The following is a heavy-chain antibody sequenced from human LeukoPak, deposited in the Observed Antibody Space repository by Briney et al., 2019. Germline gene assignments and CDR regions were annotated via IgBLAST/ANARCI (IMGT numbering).Heavy chain of an antibody. CDR3: ARDRCSSTSCFLFDY. V-gene: IGHV1-69*01. D-gene: IGHD2-2*01. Sequence: SVKVSSKASGGTFSSYAISWVRQAPGQGLEWMGGIIPIFGTANYAQKFQGRVTITADESTSTAYMELSSLRSEDTAVYYCARDRCSSTSCFLFDYWGQGTLVTVSS. CDR2: IIPIFGTA. J-gene: IGHJ4*02. CDR1: GGTFSSYA.